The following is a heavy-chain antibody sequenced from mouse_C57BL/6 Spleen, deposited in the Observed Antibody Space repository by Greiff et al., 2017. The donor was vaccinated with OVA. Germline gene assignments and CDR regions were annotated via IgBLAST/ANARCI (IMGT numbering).Heavy chain of an antibody. CDR1: GFNIQDYY. Sequence: VQLQQSGAELVKPGASVKLSCTASGFNIQDYYMHWVKQRTEQGLEWIGRIDPEDGETKYAPKFPGKATITADTSSHTAYLQLSSLTSEDTAVYYCARYYGSSSAWFAYWGQGTLVTVSA. V-gene: IGHV14-2*01. D-gene: IGHD1-1*01. J-gene: IGHJ3*01. CDR3: ARYYGSSSAWFAY. CDR2: IDPEDGET.